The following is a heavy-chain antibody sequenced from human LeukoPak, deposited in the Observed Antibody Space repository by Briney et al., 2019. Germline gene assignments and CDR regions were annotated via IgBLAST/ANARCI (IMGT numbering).Heavy chain of an antibody. Sequence: GASVKVSCKVSGYTLTELSMHWVRQAPGKGLEWMGGFDPEDGETIYALKFQGRVTMTEDTSTDTAYMELSSLRSEDTAVYYCATGGSGWYYFDYWGQGTLVTVSS. V-gene: IGHV1-24*01. CDR3: ATGGSGWYYFDY. J-gene: IGHJ4*02. D-gene: IGHD6-19*01. CDR2: FDPEDGET. CDR1: GYTLTELS.